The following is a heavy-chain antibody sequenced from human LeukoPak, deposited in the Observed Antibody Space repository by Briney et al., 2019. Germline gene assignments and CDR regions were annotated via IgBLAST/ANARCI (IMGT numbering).Heavy chain of an antibody. CDR1: GFTFSSYT. D-gene: IGHD6-19*01. Sequence: GGSLRLSCAASGFTFSSYTMNWVRQGPGKGLEWVANIKQDGSEQYYADSVRGRFTISRDNAKNSLYLQMNSLTAEDTAIYYCARESAGGPDYWGQGTLVTVSS. CDR3: ARESAGGPDY. V-gene: IGHV3-7*03. CDR2: IKQDGSEQ. J-gene: IGHJ4*02.